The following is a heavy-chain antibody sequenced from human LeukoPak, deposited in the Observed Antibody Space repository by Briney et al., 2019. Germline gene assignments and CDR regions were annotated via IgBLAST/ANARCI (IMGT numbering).Heavy chain of an antibody. Sequence: PGGSLRLSCAASGFTFSSYGMSWVRQAPGKGLEWVSAISGSGGSTYYADSVKGRFTISRDNSKNTLYLQMNSLRAEDTAVYYCAKVSSLRLGELSFIDYWGQGTLVTVSS. CDR1: GFTFSSYG. CDR3: AKVSSLRLGELSFIDY. V-gene: IGHV3-23*01. D-gene: IGHD3-16*02. CDR2: ISGSGGST. J-gene: IGHJ4*02.